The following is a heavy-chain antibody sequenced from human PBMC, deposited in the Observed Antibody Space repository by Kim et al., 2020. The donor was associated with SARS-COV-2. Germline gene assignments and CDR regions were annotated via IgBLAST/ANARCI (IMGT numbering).Heavy chain of an antibody. CDR2: INHSGST. J-gene: IGHJ6*02. V-gene: IGHV4-34*01. CDR3: ARERIAVWFGELLYKATSPSYGMDG. D-gene: IGHD3-10*01. CDR1: GGSFSGYY. Sequence: SETLSLTCAVYGGSFSGYYWSWIRQPPGKGLEWIGEINHSGSTNYNPSLKSRVTISVDTSKKQFSLKLSSVTAADTAVYYCARERIAVWFGELLYKATSPSYGMDGWGQGTTVTVSS.